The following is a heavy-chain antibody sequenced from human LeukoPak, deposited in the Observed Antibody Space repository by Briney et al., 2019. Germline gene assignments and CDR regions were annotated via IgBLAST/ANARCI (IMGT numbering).Heavy chain of an antibody. V-gene: IGHV4-39*01. J-gene: IGHJ3*02. CDR2: ISDGGST. CDR1: GGSIWTSDYY. Sequence: SETLSLTCTVSGGSIWTSDYYWGCIRQFPGKGLEWIGTISDGGSTYYNPSLEGRVIISVDTSKNQFSLKLSSVTAADTAVYYCVRHCCSTPSKRTFDIWGQGTLVTVSS. CDR3: VRHCCSTPSKRTFDI. D-gene: IGHD2-2*01.